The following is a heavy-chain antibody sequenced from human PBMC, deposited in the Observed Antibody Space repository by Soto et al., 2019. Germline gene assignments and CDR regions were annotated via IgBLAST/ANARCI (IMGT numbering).Heavy chain of an antibody. CDR1: GGSISSYY. D-gene: IGHD1-26*01. CDR3: ARARYSGSYFFDY. CDR2: IYYSGST. J-gene: IGHJ4*02. Sequence: TLSLTCTVSGGSISSYYWSWIRQPPGKGLEWIGYIYYSGSTNYNPSLKSRVTISVDTSKSQFSLKLSSVTAADTAVYYCARARYSGSYFFDYWGQGTLVTVSS. V-gene: IGHV4-59*01.